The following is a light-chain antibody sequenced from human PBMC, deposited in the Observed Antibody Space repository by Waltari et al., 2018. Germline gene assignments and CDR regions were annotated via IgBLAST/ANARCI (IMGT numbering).Light chain of an antibody. CDR3: QHYVRLPAT. V-gene: IGKV3-20*01. CDR1: QSVSRT. Sequence: EIVLTRSPGPLSSSPGERATLSCRTSQSVSRTLAWYQQKPGQAPKLLIYGASIRATGIPDRFTGSGSGTDFSLTISSLEPEDFAVYFCQHYVRLPATFGQGTKVEIK. CDR2: GAS. J-gene: IGKJ1*01.